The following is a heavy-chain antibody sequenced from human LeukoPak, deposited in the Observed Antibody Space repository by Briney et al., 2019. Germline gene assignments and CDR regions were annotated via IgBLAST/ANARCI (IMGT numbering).Heavy chain of an antibody. V-gene: IGHV1-69*13. J-gene: IGHJ6*02. D-gene: IGHD3-10*01. CDR3: ASGNPMYYYGSGSDYYYYYYGMDV. CDR2: IIPIFGTA. Sequence: SVKVSCKASGGTFGSYAISWVRQAPGQGLEWMGGIIPIFGTANYAQKFQGRVTITADESTSTAYMELSGLRSEDTAVYYCASGNPMYYYGSGSDYYYYYYGMDVWGQGTTVTVSS. CDR1: GGTFGSYA.